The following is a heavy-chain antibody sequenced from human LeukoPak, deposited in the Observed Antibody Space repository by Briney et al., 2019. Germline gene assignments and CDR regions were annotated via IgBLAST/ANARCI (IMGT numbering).Heavy chain of an antibody. CDR2: IGTSSTTI. CDR1: GFTFSSYT. CDR3: ARAATASVNWFDP. D-gene: IGHD6-19*01. Sequence: GGSLRLSCAASGFTFSSYTMNWVRQPPGKGLEWVSNIGTSSTTIYYADSVKGRFTISRDNAKNTLSLQMNSLRAEDTAVYYCARAATASVNWFDPWGQGTLVTVSS. J-gene: IGHJ5*02. V-gene: IGHV3-48*04.